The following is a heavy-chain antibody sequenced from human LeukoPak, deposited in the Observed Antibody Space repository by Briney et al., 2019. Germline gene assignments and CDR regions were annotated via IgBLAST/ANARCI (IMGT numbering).Heavy chain of an antibody. V-gene: IGHV2-5*02. CDR2: IFWDDDK. Sequence: SGPTLVNPTQTLTLTCTFAGFSLDSNKMGVAWIRQPPGKALEWLALIFWDDDKRYSPSLENRLTVTKDTSKNQVVLTMANMAPVGTGTYYCAHRVAYSSRIKYWGQGTPVTVSS. CDR3: AHRVAYSSRIKY. J-gene: IGHJ4*02. CDR1: GFSLDSNKMG. D-gene: IGHD6-13*01.